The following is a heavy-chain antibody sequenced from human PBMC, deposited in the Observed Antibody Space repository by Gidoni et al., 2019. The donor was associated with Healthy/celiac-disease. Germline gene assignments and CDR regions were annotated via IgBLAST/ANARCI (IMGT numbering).Heavy chain of an antibody. V-gene: IGHV3-30*18. CDR2: ISYDGSNK. CDR1: GFTFSSYS. D-gene: IGHD3-3*01. J-gene: IGHJ4*02. Sequence: QVQLVESGGGVVQPGRSLRLACAASGFTFSSYSMPWVRQAPGKGLAWGAVISYDGSNKYYADSVKGRFTISRDNSKNTLYLQMNSLRAEDTAVYYCAKEGGYDFWSGYRTYYYFDYWGQGTLVTVSS. CDR3: AKEGGYDFWSGYRTYYYFDY.